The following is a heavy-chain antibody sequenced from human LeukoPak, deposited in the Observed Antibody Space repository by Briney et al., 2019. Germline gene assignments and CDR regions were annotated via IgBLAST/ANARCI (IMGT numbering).Heavy chain of an antibody. CDR2: INHSGST. D-gene: IGHD2-2*01. J-gene: IGHJ4*02. CDR3: ARGRASHFDY. V-gene: IGHV4-34*01. CDR1: GGSFSGYY. Sequence: SETLSLTCAVYGGSFSGYYWSWIRQPPGKGLEWIGEINHSGSTNYNPSLKSRVTISVDTSKNQFSLKLSSVTAADTAVYYCARGRASHFDYWGQGTLVTASS.